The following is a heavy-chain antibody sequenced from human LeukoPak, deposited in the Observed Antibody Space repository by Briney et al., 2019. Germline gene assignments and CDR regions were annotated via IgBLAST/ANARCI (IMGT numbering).Heavy chain of an antibody. CDR1: GGSFSGYY. Sequence: SETLSLTCAVYGGSFSGYYWSWISQPRGKGLEWIGEINHSGSTNYNPSLKSRVTISVDTSKNQFSLKLSSVTAADTAVYYCARGRVETDGYNYHFDYWGQGTLVTVSS. CDR2: INHSGST. J-gene: IGHJ4*02. CDR3: ARGRVETDGYNYHFDY. V-gene: IGHV4-34*01. D-gene: IGHD5-24*01.